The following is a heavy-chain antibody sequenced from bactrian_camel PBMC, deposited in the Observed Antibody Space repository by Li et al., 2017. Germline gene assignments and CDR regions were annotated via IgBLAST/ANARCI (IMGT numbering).Heavy chain of an antibody. CDR2: IVRGGGET. CDR3: AADGAFCRAVQPGTARLTPAFGF. D-gene: IGHD2*01. Sequence: HVQLVESGGGSVQAGGSLRLSCVASGPTYTSAFRALGWSRQAPGKRRDRVAGIVRGGGETAYADSVKGRFTLSRDNPKLTVYLQLNSLKPEDTAIYYCAADGAFCRAVQPGTARLTPAFGFRGQGTQVTVS. V-gene: IGHV3S53*01. J-gene: IGHJ6*01. CDR1: GPTYTSAFRA.